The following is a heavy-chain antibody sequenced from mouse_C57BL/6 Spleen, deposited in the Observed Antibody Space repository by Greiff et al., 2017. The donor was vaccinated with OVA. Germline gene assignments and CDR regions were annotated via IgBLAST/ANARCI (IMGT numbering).Heavy chain of an antibody. CDR3: ARIGNYGYWYFDV. Sequence: QVQLQQSGPGLVQPSQRLSITCTVSGFSLTSYGVHWVRQSPGKGLEWLGVIWSGGSTDYNAAFISRLSISKDNSKSQVFFKMNSLQADDTAIYYCARIGNYGYWYFDVWGTGTTVTVSS. J-gene: IGHJ1*03. D-gene: IGHD2-1*01. CDR2: IWSGGST. V-gene: IGHV2-2*01. CDR1: GFSLTSYG.